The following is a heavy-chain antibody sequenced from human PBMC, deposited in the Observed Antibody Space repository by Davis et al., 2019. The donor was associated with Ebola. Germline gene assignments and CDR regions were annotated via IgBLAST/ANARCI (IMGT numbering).Heavy chain of an antibody. J-gene: IGHJ6*04. Sequence: GESLKISCAASGLTVSSNYISWVRQAPGKGLEWVSLIFSGGTTYYADSVKGRFTISRDNSKNTLYLQMNSLRAEDTAVYSCAKPYYDFLTGYYKGKYFYGMDVWGKGTTVTVSS. CDR3: AKPYYDFLTGYYKGKYFYGMDV. CDR2: IFSGGTT. V-gene: IGHV3-66*02. CDR1: GLTVSSNY. D-gene: IGHD3-9*01.